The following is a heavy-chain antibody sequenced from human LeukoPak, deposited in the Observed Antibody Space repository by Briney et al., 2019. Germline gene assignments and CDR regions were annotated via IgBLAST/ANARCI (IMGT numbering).Heavy chain of an antibody. CDR2: INPNSGGT. CDR1: GYTFTGYY. CDR3: ARSSHYSSRWFHYYMDV. Sequence: GASVKVSCKASGYTFTGYYMHWVRQAPGQGLEWMGWINPNSGGTNYAQKFQGRVTMTRDTSISTAHMELSRLRSDDTAVYYCARSSHYSSRWFHYYMDVWGKGTTVTVSS. J-gene: IGHJ6*03. V-gene: IGHV1-2*02. D-gene: IGHD6-13*01.